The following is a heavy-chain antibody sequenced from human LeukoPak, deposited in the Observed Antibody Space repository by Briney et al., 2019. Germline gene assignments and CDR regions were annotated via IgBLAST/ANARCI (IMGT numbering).Heavy chain of an antibody. CDR3: AKGQQWLVPSFDY. V-gene: IGHV3-23*01. CDR2: ISGSGGST. J-gene: IGHJ4*02. CDR1: GFTFSTYG. Sequence: GGSLRLSCAASGFTFSTYGMNWVRQAPGKGLEWVSAISGSGGSTYYADSVKGRFTISRDNSKNTLYLQMNSLRAEDTAVYYCAKGQQWLVPSFDYWGQGTLVTVSS. D-gene: IGHD6-19*01.